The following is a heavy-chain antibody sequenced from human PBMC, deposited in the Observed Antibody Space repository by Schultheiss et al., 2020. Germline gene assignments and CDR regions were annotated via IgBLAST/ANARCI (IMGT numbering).Heavy chain of an antibody. CDR2: ISYDGSNK. D-gene: IGHD6-13*01. CDR3: ARDLSYSSSWYGFDYYYGMDV. V-gene: IGHV3-30-3*01. Sequence: SLRLSCAASGFTFSSYAMHWVRQAPGKGLEWVAVISYDGSNKYYADSVKGRFTISRDNSKNTLYLQMNSLRAEDTAVYYCARDLSYSSSWYGFDYYYGMDVWGQGTTVTVSS. J-gene: IGHJ6*02. CDR1: GFTFSSYA.